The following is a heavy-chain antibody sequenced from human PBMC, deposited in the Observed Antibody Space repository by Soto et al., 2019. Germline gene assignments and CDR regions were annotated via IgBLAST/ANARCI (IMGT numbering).Heavy chain of an antibody. CDR3: ARDTYYYYIGDAFDI. CDR1: GYTFTSYG. CDR2: VSAYNGNT. J-gene: IGHJ3*02. V-gene: IGHV1-18*01. D-gene: IGHD3-22*01. Sequence: QVQLVQSGAEVKKPGASVKVSCKASGYTFTSYGITWVRQAPGQGLEWMGWVSAYNGNTNYAQKLQGRVNISTDTSTSTAYMELRNMRSDDTAVYYCARDTYYYYIGDAFDIWGQGTIDTLSS.